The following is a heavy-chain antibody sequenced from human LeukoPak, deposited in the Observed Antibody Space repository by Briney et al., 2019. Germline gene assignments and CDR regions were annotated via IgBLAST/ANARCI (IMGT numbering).Heavy chain of an antibody. D-gene: IGHD3-3*02. CDR3: ARHRLIFGVVTVDFDY. Sequence: SETLSLTCTVSGGSISSSSYCWGWIRQPPGKGREWLGSIYYSGSTYYNPSLKSRVTISVDTSKNQFSLKLSSVTAADPAVYYCARHRLIFGVVTVDFDYWGQGTLVTVSS. J-gene: IGHJ4*02. CDR1: GGSISSSSYC. V-gene: IGHV4-39*01. CDR2: IYYSGST.